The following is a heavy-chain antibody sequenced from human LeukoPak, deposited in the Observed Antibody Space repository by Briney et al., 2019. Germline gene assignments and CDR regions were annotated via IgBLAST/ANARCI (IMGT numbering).Heavy chain of an antibody. CDR1: GGSISSYY. D-gene: IGHD6-19*01. V-gene: IGHV4-59*08. J-gene: IGHJ4*02. CDR2: IYYSGST. Sequence: SETLSLTCTVSGGSISSYYWSWIRQPPGKGLEWTGYIYYSGSTNYNPSLKSRVTISVDTSKNQFSLKLSSVTAADTAVYYCARHPYSSGWFDYWGQGTLVTVSS. CDR3: ARHPYSSGWFDY.